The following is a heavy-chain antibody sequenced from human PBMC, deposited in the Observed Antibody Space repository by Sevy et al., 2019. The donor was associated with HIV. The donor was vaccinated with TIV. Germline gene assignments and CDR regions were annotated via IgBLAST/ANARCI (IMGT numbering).Heavy chain of an antibody. Sequence: ASVKVSCKASGGTFSSFGITWVRQAPGQGPGWMGRIIPVLNIANYAQKFQGRVTITADEPTSTAYMEMSSLRSDDTAVYYCARDRAGYSSDAFDIWGQGTMVTVSS. V-gene: IGHV1-69*13. D-gene: IGHD5-18*01. CDR2: IIPVLNIA. CDR3: ARDRAGYSSDAFDI. CDR1: GGTFSSFG. J-gene: IGHJ3*02.